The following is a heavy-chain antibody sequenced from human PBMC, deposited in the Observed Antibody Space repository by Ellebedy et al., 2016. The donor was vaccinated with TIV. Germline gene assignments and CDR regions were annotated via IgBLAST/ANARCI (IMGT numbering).Heavy chain of an antibody. J-gene: IGHJ3*02. V-gene: IGHV4-59*01. CDR2: ICHTRDT. CDR1: GGSLSTYY. Sequence: GSLRLSXAVSGGSLSTYYWSWIRQPPGKGLEWIGHICHTRDTNYNSSLEGRVTISLDTSKNQFSLRLTSVTAADTAVYYCARDTFYYESGSFVDLFDIWGQGTMVTVSS. CDR3: ARDTFYYESGSFVDLFDI. D-gene: IGHD3-10*01.